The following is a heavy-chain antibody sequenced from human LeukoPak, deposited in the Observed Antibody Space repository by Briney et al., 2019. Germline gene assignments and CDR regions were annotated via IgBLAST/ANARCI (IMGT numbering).Heavy chain of an antibody. CDR3: ARARSTTGTNWFDP. J-gene: IGHJ5*02. V-gene: IGHV3-74*01. D-gene: IGHD1-1*01. CDR1: GFTFSNYW. CDR2: ISPDGSST. Sequence: GGSLRLSCAASGFTFSNYWLHWVRQAPGKGLVWVSRISPDGSSTTYADSVKGRFTISRDNAKNTLYLQMNSLRAEDTAVYFCARARSTTGTNWFDPWGLGTLVTVSS.